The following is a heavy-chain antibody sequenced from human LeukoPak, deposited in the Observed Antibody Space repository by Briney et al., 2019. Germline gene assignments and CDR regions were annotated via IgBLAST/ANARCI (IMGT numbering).Heavy chain of an antibody. CDR3: AMDYYDSSGYYYSEGFDY. V-gene: IGHV3-23*01. D-gene: IGHD3-22*01. J-gene: IGHJ4*02. Sequence: GGSLRLSCAASGFTFSSYAMSWVRQAPGKGLEWVSAISGSGGSTYYADSVKGRFTISRDNSKNTLYLQINSLRAEDTAVYYCAMDYYDSSGYYYSEGFDYWGQGTLVTVSS. CDR1: GFTFSSYA. CDR2: ISGSGGST.